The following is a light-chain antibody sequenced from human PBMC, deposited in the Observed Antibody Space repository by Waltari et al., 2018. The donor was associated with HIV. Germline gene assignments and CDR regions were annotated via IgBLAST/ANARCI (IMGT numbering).Light chain of an antibody. CDR3: SSYAGSNNLV. CDR1: SRDVGGYTF. V-gene: IGLV2-8*01. Sequence: QSALPQPPSASGSPGQSVTISCTGTSRDVGGYTFVSWYQQHPGNAPTLMLFEVTKRPSGVPARFSCSKSGNTASLTVSGLQADDEAYYYCSSYAGSNNLVFGGGTKLTVL. CDR2: EVT. J-gene: IGLJ2*01.